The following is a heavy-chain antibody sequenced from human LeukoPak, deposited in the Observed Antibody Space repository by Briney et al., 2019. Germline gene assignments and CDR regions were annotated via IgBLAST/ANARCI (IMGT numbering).Heavy chain of an antibody. J-gene: IGHJ4*02. CDR2: IYYSGST. CDR1: GGSISSYY. CDR3: ARGGDCGGDCRARPLYYFDY. V-gene: IGHV4-59*01. Sequence: PSETLSLTGTVSGGSISSYYWSWIRQPPGKGLEWIGYIYYSGSTNYNPSLKSRVTISVDTSKNQFSLKLSSVTAADTAVYYCARGGDCGGDCRARPLYYFDYWGQGTLVTVSS. D-gene: IGHD2-21*02.